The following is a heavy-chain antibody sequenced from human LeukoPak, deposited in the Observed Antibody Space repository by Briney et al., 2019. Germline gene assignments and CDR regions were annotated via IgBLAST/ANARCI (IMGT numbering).Heavy chain of an antibody. J-gene: IGHJ6*03. CDR2: ISSSGSTI. CDR3: ARRGTTGKNYYYYMDV. V-gene: IGHV3-11*01. D-gene: IGHD1-1*01. Sequence: GGSLRRPCAASGFTFSDYCMSWIRQAPGKGLEWVSYISSSGSTIYYADSVKGRFTISRDNAKNSLYLQMNSLRAEDTAVYYCARRGTTGKNYYYYMDVWGKGTTVTVSS. CDR1: GFTFSDYC.